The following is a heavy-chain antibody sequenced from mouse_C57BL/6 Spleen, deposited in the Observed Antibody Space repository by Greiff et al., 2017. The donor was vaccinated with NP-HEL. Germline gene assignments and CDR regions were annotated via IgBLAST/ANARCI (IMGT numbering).Heavy chain of an antibody. D-gene: IGHD1-1*01. CDR2: IDPSDSYT. Sequence: VQLQQPGAELVMPGASVKLSCKASGYTFTSYWMHWVKQRPGQGLEWIGEIDPSDSYTNYNQKFKGKSTLTVDKSSSTAYMQLSSLTSEDSAVYYCARGITTVVARDFDVWGTGTTVTVSS. J-gene: IGHJ1*03. CDR1: GYTFTSYW. V-gene: IGHV1-69*01. CDR3: ARGITTVVARDFDV.